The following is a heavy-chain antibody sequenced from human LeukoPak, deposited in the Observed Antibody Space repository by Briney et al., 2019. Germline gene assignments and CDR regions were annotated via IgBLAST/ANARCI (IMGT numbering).Heavy chain of an antibody. J-gene: IGHJ4*02. CDR3: ARELRSDYDFWSGYGYYFGY. Sequence: SETLSPTCTVSGGSISSYYWSWIRQPAGKGLEWIGRIYTSGSTNYNPFLKSRVTMSVDTSKNQFSLKLSSVTAADTAVYYCARELRSDYDFWSGYGYYFGYWGQGTLVTVSS. V-gene: IGHV4-4*07. D-gene: IGHD3-3*01. CDR1: GGSISSYY. CDR2: IYTSGST.